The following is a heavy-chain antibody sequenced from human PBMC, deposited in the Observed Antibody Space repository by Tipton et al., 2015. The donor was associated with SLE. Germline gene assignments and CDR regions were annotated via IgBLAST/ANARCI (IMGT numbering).Heavy chain of an antibody. CDR1: GGSISSGGYY. V-gene: IGHV4-31*03. D-gene: IGHD3-22*01. J-gene: IGHJ4*02. CDR2: IYYSGST. Sequence: TLSLTCTVSGGSISSGGYYWSWIRQHPGKGLEWIGYIYYSGSTYYNPSLKSRVAISVDTSKNQFSLKLSSVTAADTAVYYCARDEGRGDYYDSSGYYDYWGQGTLVTVSS. CDR3: ARDEGRGDYYDSSGYYDY.